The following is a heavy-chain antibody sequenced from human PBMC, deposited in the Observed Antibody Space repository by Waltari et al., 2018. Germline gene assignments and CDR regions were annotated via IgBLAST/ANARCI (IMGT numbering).Heavy chain of an antibody. CDR1: GYTFTGYY. CDR3: ARVKDTAMGD. Sequence: QVQLVQSGAEVKKPGASVKVSCKASGYTFTGYYMHWVRQAPGQGLGGMGWINPNSGGPNYAQKFQGVVTMTRDTSISTAYMELGRLRSDDTAVYYCARVKDTAMGDWGQGTLVTVSS. D-gene: IGHD5-18*01. CDR2: INPNSGGP. V-gene: IGHV1-2*02. J-gene: IGHJ4*02.